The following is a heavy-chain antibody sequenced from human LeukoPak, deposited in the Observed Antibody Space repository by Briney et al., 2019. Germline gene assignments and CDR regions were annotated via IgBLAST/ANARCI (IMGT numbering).Heavy chain of an antibody. J-gene: IGHJ3*02. CDR1: GFTFSSYG. D-gene: IGHD3-9*01. V-gene: IGHV3-30*02. Sequence: GGSLRLSCAASGFTFSSYGMHWVRQAPGKGLEWVAFIRYDGSNKYYADSVKGRFTISRDNSKNTLYLQMNSLRAEDTAVYYCARSFYDILTGYPAGPAFDIWGQGTMVTVSS. CDR3: ARSFYDILTGYPAGPAFDI. CDR2: IRYDGSNK.